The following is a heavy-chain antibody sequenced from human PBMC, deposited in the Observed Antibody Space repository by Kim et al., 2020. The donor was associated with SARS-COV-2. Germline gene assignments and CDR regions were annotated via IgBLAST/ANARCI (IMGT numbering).Heavy chain of an antibody. J-gene: IGHJ3*01. V-gene: IGHV4-59*13. CDR2: IHNRGRT. CDR3: ARRSAASGGAFDL. CDR1: FGAISSYY. Sequence: SETLSLTCTVSFGAISSYYWRWVRQPPGKGLEWIGYIHNRGRTNYNPSLKSRVTMSVDTSKNQIFLKLSFVTTADTAVYYCARRSAASGGAFDLWGRGTMVTVS. D-gene: IGHD6-25*01.